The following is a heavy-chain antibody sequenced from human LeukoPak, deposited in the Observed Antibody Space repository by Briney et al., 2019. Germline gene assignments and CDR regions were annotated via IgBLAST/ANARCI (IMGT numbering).Heavy chain of an antibody. CDR2: IYTSGST. Sequence: PSETLSLTCTVSGCSLSSYYWSWIRQPAGKGLEWIGRIYTSGSTNYNPSLKSRVTMSVDTSKNQFSLKLSSVTAADTAVYYCARSGSLRIDWFDPWGQGTLVTVSS. J-gene: IGHJ5*02. D-gene: IGHD3-10*01. CDR3: ARSGSLRIDWFDP. V-gene: IGHV4-4*07. CDR1: GCSLSSYY.